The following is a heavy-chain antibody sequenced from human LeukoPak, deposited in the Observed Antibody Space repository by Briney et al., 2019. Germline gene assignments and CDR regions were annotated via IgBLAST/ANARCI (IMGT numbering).Heavy chain of an antibody. D-gene: IGHD3-22*01. CDR1: GGSFSGYY. J-gene: IGHJ4*02. CDR3: ARTGGLDSSGYDY. CDR2: INHSGST. V-gene: IGHV4-34*01. Sequence: SETLSLTCAVYGGSFSGYYWSWIRQPPGKGPEWIGEINHSGSTNYNPSLKSRVTISVDTSKNQFSLKLSSVTAADTAVYYCARTGGLDSSGYDYWGQGTLVTVSS.